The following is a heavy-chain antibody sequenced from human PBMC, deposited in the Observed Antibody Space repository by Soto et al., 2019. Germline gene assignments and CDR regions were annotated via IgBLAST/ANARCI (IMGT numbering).Heavy chain of an antibody. D-gene: IGHD3-10*01. CDR2: ISASNGDT. V-gene: IGHV1-18*04. Sequence: QVELVQSGVEVKKPGASVKVSCKASGYTFTNHGLSWVRQAPGQGLEWMGWISASNGDTNYAQKFLGRVTMTTDTSTSTGYMELRSLTSEDTAVYYCARMVRGSKIDYYYYMDVWGKGTTVIVSS. CDR3: ARMVRGSKIDYYYYMDV. J-gene: IGHJ6*03. CDR1: GYTFTNHG.